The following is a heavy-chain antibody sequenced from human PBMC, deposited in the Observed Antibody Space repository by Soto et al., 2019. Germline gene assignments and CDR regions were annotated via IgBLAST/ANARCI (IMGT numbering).Heavy chain of an antibody. CDR3: ARGEGKSGYDFFSKVPSYGMDV. V-gene: IGHV4-59*01. D-gene: IGHD5-12*01. Sequence: PSETLSLTCTVSGGSISSYYWSWIRQPPGRGLEWIGYIYYSGSTSYNPSLKSRVTISVDTSKNQFSLKLSSVTAADTAVYYCARGEGKSGYDFFSKVPSYGMDVWGQGTTVTVSS. CDR1: GGSISSYY. CDR2: IYYSGST. J-gene: IGHJ6*02.